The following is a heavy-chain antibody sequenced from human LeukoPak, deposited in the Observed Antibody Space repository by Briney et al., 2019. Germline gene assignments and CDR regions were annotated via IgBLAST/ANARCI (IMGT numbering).Heavy chain of an antibody. Sequence: GGSLRLSCAASGFTLSSYAMNWVRQAPGKGLEWVSAISGSGGSTYYADSVKGRFTISRDNSKNTLSLQMNSLRVEDTAVYYCASQIVVPAQFDYWGQGTLVTVSS. CDR2: ISGSGGST. J-gene: IGHJ4*02. V-gene: IGHV3-23*01. CDR1: GFTLSSYA. D-gene: IGHD2-2*01. CDR3: ASQIVVPAQFDY.